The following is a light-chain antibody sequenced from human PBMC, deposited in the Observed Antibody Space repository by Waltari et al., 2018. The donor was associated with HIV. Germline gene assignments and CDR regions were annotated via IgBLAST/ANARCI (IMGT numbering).Light chain of an antibody. CDR2: KDD. CDR3: ESADDSGDHWV. V-gene: IGLV3-25*03. CDR1: ALPQQF. J-gene: IGLJ3*02. Sequence: SYELTQPPSVSVSPGQTARITCPGDALPQQFASWYQQKAGQAPLMVIYKDDKRPSGIPDRFSGSMSGTTVTLIISGVQPEDEADYYCESADDSGDHWVFGGGTKLSVL.